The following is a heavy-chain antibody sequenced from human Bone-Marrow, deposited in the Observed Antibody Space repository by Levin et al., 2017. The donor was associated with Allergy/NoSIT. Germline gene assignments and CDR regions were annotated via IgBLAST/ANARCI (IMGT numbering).Heavy chain of an antibody. CDR2: INHSGST. Sequence: SQTLSLTCAVYGGSFSGSYWSWIRQPPGKGLEWIGEINHSGSTNYNPSLKSRVTISVDTSKNQFSLKLSSVTAADTAVYYCARGLNPTYYDFWSGYYTGAVFDYWGQGTLVTVSS. D-gene: IGHD3-3*01. CDR3: ARGLNPTYYDFWSGYYTGAVFDY. CDR1: GGSFSGSY. J-gene: IGHJ4*02. V-gene: IGHV4-34*01.